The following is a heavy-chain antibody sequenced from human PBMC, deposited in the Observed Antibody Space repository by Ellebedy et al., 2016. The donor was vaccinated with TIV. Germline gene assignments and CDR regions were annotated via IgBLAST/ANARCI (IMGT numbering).Heavy chain of an antibody. J-gene: IGHJ6*03. Sequence: GESLKISXAASGFTFSNYAMHWVRQAPGKGLEWVSGIRGSGGNIYYADSVKGRFIISRDNSKNTVHLQMNGLRAEDTAVYYCAKASESDYYYYYYMDVWGKGTTVTVSS. V-gene: IGHV3-23*01. CDR2: IRGSGGNI. CDR3: AKASESDYYYYYYMDV. CDR1: GFTFSNYA.